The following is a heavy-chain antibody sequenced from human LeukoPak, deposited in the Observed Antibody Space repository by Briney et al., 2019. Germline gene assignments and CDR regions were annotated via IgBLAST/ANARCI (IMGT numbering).Heavy chain of an antibody. CDR1: GGSISSGGYY. D-gene: IGHD3-16*01. CDR2: IDYSGST. J-gene: IGHJ5*02. V-gene: IGHV4-31*11. Sequence: PSETLSLTCAVSGGSISSGGYYWTWIRQHPGKGLEWIGYIDYSGSTSHNPSLKSRVTISVDTSKNQFSLNLNSVTAADAAVYYCARDYVQSHWFDPWGQGTLVTVSS. CDR3: ARDYVQSHWFDP.